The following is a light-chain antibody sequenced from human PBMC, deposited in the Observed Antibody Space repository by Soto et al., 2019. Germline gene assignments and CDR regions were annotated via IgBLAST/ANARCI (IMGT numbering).Light chain of an antibody. Sequence: DIQMTQSPSTLSASVGDRVTITCRASQTISNWLAWYQQKPGKAPKVLIFDASTLDGGVPSRFSRRRSGTDFTLTISSLQPSDFATYYCQQYNTYPLTFGGGTKVEI. J-gene: IGKJ4*01. CDR2: DAS. V-gene: IGKV1-5*01. CDR3: QQYNTYPLT. CDR1: QTISNW.